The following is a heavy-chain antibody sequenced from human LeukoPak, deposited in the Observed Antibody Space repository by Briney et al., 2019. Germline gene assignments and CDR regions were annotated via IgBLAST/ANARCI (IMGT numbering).Heavy chain of an antibody. CDR3: AREGNDFWSGYYSLNWFDP. D-gene: IGHD3-3*01. V-gene: IGHV4-59*01. CDR1: GGSISSYY. J-gene: IGHJ5*02. CDR2: IYYSGST. Sequence: SETLSLTCTVSGGSISSYYWSWIRQPPGKGLEWIGYIYYSGSTNYNPSLKSRVTISVDTSKNQFSLKLSSVTAADTAVYHCAREGNDFWSGYYSLNWFDPWGQGTLVTVSS.